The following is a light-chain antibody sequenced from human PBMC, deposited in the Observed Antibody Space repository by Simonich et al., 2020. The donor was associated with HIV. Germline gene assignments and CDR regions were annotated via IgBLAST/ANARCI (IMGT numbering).Light chain of an antibody. CDR3: QTWGTGIWV. V-gene: IGLV4-69*01. J-gene: IGLJ3*02. CDR2: LNSDGSH. CDR1: SGHSSYA. Sequence: QLVLTQSPSASASLGASVKLTCTLSSGHSSYAIAWHHQQPAKGPRYLMKLNSDGSHSTGDGIPDRFSGSSSGAERYLTISSLQSEDEADYYCQTWGTGIWVFGGGTKLTVL.